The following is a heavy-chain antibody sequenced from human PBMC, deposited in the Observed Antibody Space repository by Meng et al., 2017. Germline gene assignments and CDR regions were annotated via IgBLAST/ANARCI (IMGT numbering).Heavy chain of an antibody. J-gene: IGHJ4*02. CDR1: GGTFSSYA. D-gene: IGHD6-13*01. CDR2: INSNSDGGTT. Sequence: VQLVQSGAEVKKPGSSVKVSCKASGGTFSSYAISWVRQAPGKELEWVGRINSNSDGGTTDYAAPVKGRFTISRDDSKNTLYLQMNSLITEDTAVYFCATGAAAADHWGQGTLVTVSS. V-gene: IGHV3-15*01. CDR3: ATGAAAADH.